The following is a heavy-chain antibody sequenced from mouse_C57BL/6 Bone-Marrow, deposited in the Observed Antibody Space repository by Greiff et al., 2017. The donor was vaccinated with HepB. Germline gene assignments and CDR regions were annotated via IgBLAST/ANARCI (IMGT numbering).Heavy chain of an antibody. CDR3: ARGRAYGKEYYFDY. Sequence: QVQLQQSGPGLVQPSQSLSITCTVSGFSLTSYGVHWVRQSPGKGLEWLGVIWSGGSTDYNAAFISRLSISKDNSKSQVFFKMNSLQADGTAIYYCARGRAYGKEYYFDYWGQGTTLTVSS. CDR2: IWSGGST. D-gene: IGHD2-1*01. J-gene: IGHJ2*01. V-gene: IGHV2-2*01. CDR1: GFSLTSYG.